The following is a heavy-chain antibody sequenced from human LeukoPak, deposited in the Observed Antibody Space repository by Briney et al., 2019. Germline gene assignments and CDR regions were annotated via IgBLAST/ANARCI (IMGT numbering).Heavy chain of an antibody. CDR3: ARGRDWFDP. Sequence: SETLSLTCAVYGGSFSGYYWSWIRQPPGKGLEWIGYIYYSGSTNYNPSLKSRVTISVDTSKNQFSLKLSSVTAADTAVYYCARGRDWFDPWGQGTLVTVSS. V-gene: IGHV4-59*01. CDR2: IYYSGST. CDR1: GGSFSGYY. J-gene: IGHJ5*02.